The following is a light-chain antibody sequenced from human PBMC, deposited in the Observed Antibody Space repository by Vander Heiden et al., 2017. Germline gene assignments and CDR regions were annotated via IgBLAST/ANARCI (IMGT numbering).Light chain of an antibody. V-gene: IGKV1-5*01. CDR2: DAA. CDR3: QQYNTFSPWT. Sequence: DIQMTQSPSTLSASVGDRVTIPCRASQSISNWLAWYHQKPGRAPSLLIYDAATLQSGVPSRFSGSGSGTEFTLTISSLQPGDFATYYCQQYNTFSPWTFGQGTKV. CDR1: QSISNW. J-gene: IGKJ1*01.